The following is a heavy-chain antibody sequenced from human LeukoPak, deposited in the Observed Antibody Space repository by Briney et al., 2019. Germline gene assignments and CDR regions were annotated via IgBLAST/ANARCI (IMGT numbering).Heavy chain of an antibody. D-gene: IGHD5-18*01. CDR3: ATDRGYSYGYRGDNPFDY. Sequence: ASVKVSCKVSGYTLTELSVHGVRQAPGKGLEWMGGFDPEDGETIYAQKFQGRVTMTEDTSTDTAYMELSSLRSEDTAVYYCATDRGYSYGYRGDNPFDYWGQGTLVTVSS. V-gene: IGHV1-24*01. J-gene: IGHJ4*02. CDR1: GYTLTELS. CDR2: FDPEDGET.